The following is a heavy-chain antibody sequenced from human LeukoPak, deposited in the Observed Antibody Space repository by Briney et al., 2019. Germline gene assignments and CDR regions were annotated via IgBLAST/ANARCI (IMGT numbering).Heavy chain of an antibody. V-gene: IGHV3-23*01. CDR1: GLTFSSYA. CDR3: AKEKAAYCSSTSRFDGYDY. J-gene: IGHJ4*02. D-gene: IGHD2-2*01. Sequence: PGGSLRLSCAAYGLTFSSYALSWVRQAPGKGLEWVSAISGSGGSTYYADSVTSRFSISRDNSTNTLYLQLNSLRAEDTAVYYCAKEKAAYCSSTSRFDGYDYWGQGPLATVSS. CDR2: ISGSGGST.